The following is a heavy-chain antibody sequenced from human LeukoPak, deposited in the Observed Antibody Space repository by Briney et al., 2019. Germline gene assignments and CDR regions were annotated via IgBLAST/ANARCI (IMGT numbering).Heavy chain of an antibody. Sequence: QPGGSLRLSCAASGFTFSSYWMHWVRQAPGKGLVWVSRINSDGSTTTYADSVKGRFTISRDNAKNTLYLQMNSLRAEDTAVYYCSCSPTFASCGQRPLVSVSS. CDR2: INSDGSTT. CDR3: SCSPTFAS. CDR1: GFTFSSYW. D-gene: IGHD3-10*02. V-gene: IGHV3-74*03. J-gene: IGHJ5*01.